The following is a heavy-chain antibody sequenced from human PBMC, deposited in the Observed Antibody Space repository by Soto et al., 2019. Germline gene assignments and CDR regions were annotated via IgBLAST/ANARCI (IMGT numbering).Heavy chain of an antibody. J-gene: IGHJ6*02. CDR1: GFIVSSKY. D-gene: IGHD3-16*01. CDR2: IYTGGST. Sequence: PGGSLRLSCAVSGFIVSSKYMTWVRQAPGKGLEWVSVIYTGGSTHYADSARGRFTISRDSSKNTLYLQMNSLRAEDAAVYYCKTYTGYGMDVWGQGTTVTVSS. V-gene: IGHV3-53*01. CDR3: KTYTGYGMDV.